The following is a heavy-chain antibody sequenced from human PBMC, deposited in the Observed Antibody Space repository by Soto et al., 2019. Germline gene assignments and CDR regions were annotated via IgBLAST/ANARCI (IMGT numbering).Heavy chain of an antibody. D-gene: IGHD2-2*01. J-gene: IGHJ5*02. Sequence: GGSLKISCAASGFTFSDYYMSWIRQAPGKGLEWVSYISSSSSYTNYADSVKGRFTISRDNAKNSLYLQMNSLRAEDTAVYYCARVPSYCSSTSCYLWFDPWGQGTLVTVSS. V-gene: IGHV3-11*06. CDR1: GFTFSDYY. CDR3: ARVPSYCSSTSCYLWFDP. CDR2: ISSSSSYT.